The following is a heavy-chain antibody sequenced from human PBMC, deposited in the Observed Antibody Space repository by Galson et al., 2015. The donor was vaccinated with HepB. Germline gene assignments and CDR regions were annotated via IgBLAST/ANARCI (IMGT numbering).Heavy chain of an antibody. CDR3: ARMADCSSTSCTTDYYGMDV. J-gene: IGHJ6*02. Sequence: QSGAEVKKPGESLKISCKGSGYSFTSYWIGWVRQMPGKGLEWMGIIYPGDSDTRYSPSFQGQVTISADKSISTAYLQWSSLKASDTATYYCARMADCSSTSCTTDYYGMDVWGQGTTVTVSS. V-gene: IGHV5-51*01. CDR1: GYSFTSYW. CDR2: IYPGDSDT. D-gene: IGHD2-2*01.